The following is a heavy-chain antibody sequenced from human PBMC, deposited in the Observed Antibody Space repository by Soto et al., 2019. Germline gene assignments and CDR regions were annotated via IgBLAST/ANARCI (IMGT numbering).Heavy chain of an antibody. Sequence: SETLSLTCTVSGDSISSYYWSWIRQPPGKGLEWIGHIHFSGSTDYNPSLQSRVTISVDTSKNHFSLKLKSVTAADTAMYYCARAPTAYDRFDYWGQGTLVTVSS. V-gene: IGHV4-59*01. D-gene: IGHD5-12*01. J-gene: IGHJ4*02. CDR2: IHFSGST. CDR1: GDSISSYY. CDR3: ARAPTAYDRFDY.